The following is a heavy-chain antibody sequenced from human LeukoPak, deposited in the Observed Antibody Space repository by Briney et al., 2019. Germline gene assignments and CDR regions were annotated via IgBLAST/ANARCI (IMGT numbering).Heavy chain of an antibody. Sequence: SETLALTCTVSGGSISSGDYYWSWIRQPPGKGLEWIGYIYYSGSTYYNPSLKSRVTISVDTSKNQFSQKRSSGSAAATAVYYCARGIYGSGSYYNGWGQGTLVTVSS. CDR3: ARGIYGSGSYYNG. V-gene: IGHV4-30-4*01. D-gene: IGHD3-10*01. CDR2: IYYSGST. CDR1: GGSISSGDYY. J-gene: IGHJ4*02.